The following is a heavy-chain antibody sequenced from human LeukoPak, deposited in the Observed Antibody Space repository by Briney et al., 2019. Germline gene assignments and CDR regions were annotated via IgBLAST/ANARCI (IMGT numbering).Heavy chain of an antibody. V-gene: IGHV3-23*01. CDR2: ISGSGGST. CDR1: GFTFSSYA. CDR3: AKDPTVVTPGGNFDY. Sequence: GGSLRLSCAASGFTFSSYAMSWVRQASGKGLEWVSAISGSGGSTYYADSVKGRFTISRDNSKNTLYLQMNSLRAEDTAVYYCAKDPTVVTPGGNFDYWGQGTLVTVSS. D-gene: IGHD4-23*01. J-gene: IGHJ4*02.